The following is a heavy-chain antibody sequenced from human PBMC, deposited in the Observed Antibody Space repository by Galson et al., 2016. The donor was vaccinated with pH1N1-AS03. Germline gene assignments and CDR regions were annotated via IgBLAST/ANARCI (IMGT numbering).Heavy chain of an antibody. D-gene: IGHD3-3*01. V-gene: IGHV4-59*11. J-gene: IGHJ6*03. CDR3: AREGFWPHRHYYYHYMDV. Sequence: SETLSLTCSVSSGSISAHYWSWIRQPPGRGLEWIGYIYYNGSTNYNPSLESRVTISVDRSQNQFSLKLSSVTAADTAVYYCAREGFWPHRHYYYHYMDVWGKGTTVTVSS. CDR2: IYYNGST. CDR1: SGSISAHY.